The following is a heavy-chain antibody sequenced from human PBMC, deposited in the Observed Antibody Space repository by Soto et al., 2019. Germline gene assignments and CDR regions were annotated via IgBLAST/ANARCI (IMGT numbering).Heavy chain of an antibody. CDR1: GGSISSYY. V-gene: IGHV4-59*01. J-gene: IGHJ6*03. D-gene: IGHD5-12*01. Sequence: SETLSLTCTVSGGSISSYYWSWIRQPPGKGLEWIGYIYYSGSTNYNPSLKSRVTISVDTSKNQFSLKLSSVTAADTAVYYCARGGGYSGYDSYYYYYYMDVWGKGTTVTVSS. CDR3: ARGGGYSGYDSYYYYYYMDV. CDR2: IYYSGST.